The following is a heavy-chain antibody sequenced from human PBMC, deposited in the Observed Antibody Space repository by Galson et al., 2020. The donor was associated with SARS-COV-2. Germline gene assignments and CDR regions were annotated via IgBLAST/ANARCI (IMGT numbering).Heavy chain of an antibody. D-gene: IGHD4-17*01. Sequence: SVKVSCKASGGTFSSYAISWVRQAPGQGLEWMGGIIPIFGTANYAQKFQGGVTITADESTSTAYMELSSLRSEDTAVYYCARSEDYGDYALLGASEYVQRWGQGTLVTVSS. J-gene: IGHJ1*01. CDR1: GGTFSSYA. CDR3: ARSEDYGDYALLGASEYVQR. CDR2: IIPIFGTA. V-gene: IGHV1-69*13.